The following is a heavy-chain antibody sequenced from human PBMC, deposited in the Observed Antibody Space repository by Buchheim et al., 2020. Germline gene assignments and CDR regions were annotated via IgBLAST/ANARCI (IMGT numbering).Heavy chain of an antibody. Sequence: QVQLVQSGAEVKKPGASVKVSCKASGYTFTSYYMHWVRQAPGQGLEWMGIINPSGGSTSYAQKFQGRVTMTRDTSTSTVYMEMRSMRSEDTDVYYCARDLREGYNARGVYYYCGMDVWGQGTT. CDR1: GYTFTSYY. J-gene: IGHJ6*02. D-gene: IGHD5-24*01. CDR2: INPSGGST. V-gene: IGHV1-46*01. CDR3: ARDLREGYNARGVYYYCGMDV.